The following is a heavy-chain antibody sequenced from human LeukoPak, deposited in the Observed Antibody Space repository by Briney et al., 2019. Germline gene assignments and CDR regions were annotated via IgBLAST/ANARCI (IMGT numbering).Heavy chain of an antibody. Sequence: SETLSLTCTVSGGSISSGDYYWSWIRQPPGKGLEWIGYIYYSGSTYYNPSLKSRVTISVDTSKNQFSLKLSSATAADTAVYYCATSAYGSGSYYPWDFDYWGQGTLVTVSS. CDR2: IYYSGST. CDR3: ATSAYGSGSYYPWDFDY. V-gene: IGHV4-30-4*01. CDR1: GGSISSGDYY. J-gene: IGHJ4*02. D-gene: IGHD3-10*01.